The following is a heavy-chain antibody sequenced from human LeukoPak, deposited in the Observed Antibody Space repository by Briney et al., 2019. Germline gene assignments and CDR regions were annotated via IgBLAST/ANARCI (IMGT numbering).Heavy chain of an antibody. Sequence: GGSLRLSCAASGFTFSSYWMHWVRQAPGKGLVWVSRINSDGSSTSYADFVKGRFTISRDNTKNTLYLQMNSLRAEDTAVYYCARDGVGATIDYWGQGTLVTVSS. J-gene: IGHJ4*02. CDR2: INSDGSST. CDR1: GFTFSSYW. D-gene: IGHD1-26*01. CDR3: ARDGVGATIDY. V-gene: IGHV3-74*01.